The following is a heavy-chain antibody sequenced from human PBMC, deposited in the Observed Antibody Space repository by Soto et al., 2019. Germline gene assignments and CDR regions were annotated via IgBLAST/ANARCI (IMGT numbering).Heavy chain of an antibody. J-gene: IGHJ4*02. D-gene: IGHD3-3*01. CDR2: IIAINGTA. Sequence: ASVKVSCQASGGTFSSYAISWVRQAPGQGLEWMGGIIAINGTAKYAQKFQGRVTITRDKSASTAYMELSSLRSEDTAVYYCARAHYDFWSGYYDFDYWGQGTLVTVS. CDR1: GGTFSSYA. CDR3: ARAHYDFWSGYYDFDY. V-gene: IGHV1-69*05.